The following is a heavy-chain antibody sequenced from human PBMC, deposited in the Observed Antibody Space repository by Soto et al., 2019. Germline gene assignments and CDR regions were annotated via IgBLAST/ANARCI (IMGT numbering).Heavy chain of an antibody. J-gene: IGHJ6*03. V-gene: IGHV4-31*03. CDR2: IYYSGST. CDR3: ARRDSGYADYMDV. Sequence: QVQLQESGPGLVKPSQTLSLTCTVSGGSISSGGYYWSWLRQHPGKGLEWIGYIYYSGSTYYNPSLKSRVTISVDTSKNQFSLKLSSVTAADTAVYYCARRDSGYADYMDVWGKGTTVTVSS. D-gene: IGHD5-12*01. CDR1: GGSISSGGYY.